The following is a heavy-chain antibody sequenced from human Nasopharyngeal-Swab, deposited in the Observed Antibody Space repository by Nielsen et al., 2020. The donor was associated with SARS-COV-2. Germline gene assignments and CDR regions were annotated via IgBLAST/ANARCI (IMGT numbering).Heavy chain of an antibody. D-gene: IGHD2-8*01. Sequence: ASVKVSCKASDYSFTNYGISWVRQAPGQGPEWIGWISPYNGVTDYAQKFQGRVTVTTDTSSNTAYLELRSLRSDDTAVYFCARVSVTIGGLVVSGSHPWGQGTLVTVSS. J-gene: IGHJ5*02. CDR2: ISPYNGVT. CDR1: DYSFTNYG. CDR3: ARVSVTIGGLVVSGSHP. V-gene: IGHV1-18*01.